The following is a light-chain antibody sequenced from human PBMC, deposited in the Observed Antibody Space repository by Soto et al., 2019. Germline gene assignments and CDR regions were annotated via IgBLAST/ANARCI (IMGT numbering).Light chain of an antibody. CDR2: DAS. V-gene: IGKV3-11*01. CDR1: QSVSSY. CDR3: QQRGNWPLT. J-gene: IGKJ1*01. Sequence: EIMLTQSPATLSLSPGERATLSCRASQSVSSYFAWYQQKPGQDPRLLIYDASNRATGIPARFSGSGSGTDFTLTISSLEPEDFAIYYCQQRGNWPLTFGQGTKVEFK.